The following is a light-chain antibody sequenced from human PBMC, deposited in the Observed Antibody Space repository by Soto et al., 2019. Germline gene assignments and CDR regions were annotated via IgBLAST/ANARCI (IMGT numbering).Light chain of an antibody. CDR2: INSDGSH. CDR3: QTWATGIGV. J-gene: IGLJ3*02. V-gene: IGLV4-69*01. Sequence: QPVLTQSPSASASLGASVKLTCTLNSGHINYAIAWHQQQPEKGPRYLMKINSDGSHSKGDGIPDRFSGSTSGAERYLTISSLQSEDEADYYCQTWATGIGVFGGGTKLTVL. CDR1: SGHINYA.